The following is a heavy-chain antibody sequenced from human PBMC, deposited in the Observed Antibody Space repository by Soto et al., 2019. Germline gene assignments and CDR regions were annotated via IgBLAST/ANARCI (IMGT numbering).Heavy chain of an antibody. Sequence: QVQLVQSGAEMKKPGSSVKVSCKASGGTFSSYAISWVRQAPGQGLEWMGGIIPIFGTANYAQKFQGRVTITADKSTSTDYMALSSLRSADTAVYSCARDPSLVVYWGAFDIWGQGTMVTVSS. D-gene: IGHD2-8*02. CDR2: IIPIFGTA. CDR1: GGTFSSYA. J-gene: IGHJ3*02. CDR3: ARDPSLVVYWGAFDI. V-gene: IGHV1-69*06.